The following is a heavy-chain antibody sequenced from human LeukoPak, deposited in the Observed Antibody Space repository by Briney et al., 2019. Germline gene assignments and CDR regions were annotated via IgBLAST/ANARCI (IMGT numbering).Heavy chain of an antibody. CDR3: ARDHGSGSYSDY. Sequence: GGSLRLSCAASGFTFSSYAMHWVRQAPGKGLEYVSGISTNGGSTNYANSVKGRFTISRDNSKNTLYLQMGSLRAEDMAVYYCARDHGSGSYSDYWGQGTLVTVPS. CDR2: ISTNGGST. D-gene: IGHD1-26*01. CDR1: GFTFSSYA. J-gene: IGHJ4*02. V-gene: IGHV3-64*01.